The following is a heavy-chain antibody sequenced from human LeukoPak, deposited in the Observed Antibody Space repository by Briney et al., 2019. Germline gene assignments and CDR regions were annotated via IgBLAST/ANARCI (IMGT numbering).Heavy chain of an antibody. CDR2: ISSNGGST. CDR1: GFTFSSYA. V-gene: IGHV3-64D*06. Sequence: GGSLRLYCSASGFTFSSYAMHWVRQAPGKGLEYVSAISSNGGSTYYADSVKGRFTISRDNSKNTLYLQMSSLRAEDTAVYYCVKATYCSGGNCYSYYFDYWGQGTLVTVSS. CDR3: VKATYCSGGNCYSYYFDY. J-gene: IGHJ4*02. D-gene: IGHD2-15*01.